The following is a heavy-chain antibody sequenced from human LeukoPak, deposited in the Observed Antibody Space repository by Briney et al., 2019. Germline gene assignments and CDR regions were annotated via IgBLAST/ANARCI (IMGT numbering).Heavy chain of an antibody. J-gene: IGHJ4*02. CDR2: INHSGST. CDR1: GGSFSGYY. V-gene: IGHV4-34*01. CDR3: GGYKFYHFHY. D-gene: IGHD5-24*01. Sequence: SETLSLTCAVYGGSFSGYYWSWIRQPPGKGLEWIGEINHSGSTNYNPSLKSRVTISVDTSKNQFSLKLTSVNAADTAVYYCGGYKFYHFHYWGQGTLVTVSS.